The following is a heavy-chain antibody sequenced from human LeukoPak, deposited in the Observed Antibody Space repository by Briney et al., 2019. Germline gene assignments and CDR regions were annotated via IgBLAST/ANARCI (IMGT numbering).Heavy chain of an antibody. J-gene: IGHJ6*02. CDR2: INNDGSST. V-gene: IGHV3-74*01. CDR1: RFTFSSYW. CDR3: ARDWDTDGMDV. D-gene: IGHD1-26*01. Sequence: GGSLRLSCEASRFTFSSYWMHWVRQAPGKGLVWVSRINNDGSSTNYADSVKGRFTISRDNAKNTLYLQLNSLRAEDTAVYYCARDWDTDGMDVWGQGTTVTVSS.